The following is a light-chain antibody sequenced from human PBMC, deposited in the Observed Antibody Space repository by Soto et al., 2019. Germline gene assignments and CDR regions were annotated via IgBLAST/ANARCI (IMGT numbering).Light chain of an antibody. Sequence: QSVLTQPPSVSAAPGQKVTISCSGSSSNIGSNYVSWYQQFLGTAPRLLIYDNDKRPSGIPDRFSGSKSGTSATLGISGLQTGDEAEYYCAAVDTRRVWLFGGGTKLTVL. CDR3: AAVDTRRVWL. V-gene: IGLV1-51*01. CDR2: DND. J-gene: IGLJ3*02. CDR1: SSNIGSNY.